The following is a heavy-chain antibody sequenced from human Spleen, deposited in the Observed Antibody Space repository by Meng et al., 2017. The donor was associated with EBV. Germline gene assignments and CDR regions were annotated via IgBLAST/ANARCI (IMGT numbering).Heavy chain of an antibody. V-gene: IGHV3-53*01. J-gene: IGHJ4*02. CDR2: LHAGGHT. CDR3: ARVRLVDFWSGYQDS. CDR1: GFSVTSNY. D-gene: IGHD3-3*01. Sequence: EVQLVESGGGLIQPGGSRRLSCVASGFSVTSNYMSWVRQAPGKGLEWVSVLHAGGHTEYADSVRGRFAISRDDSTNTVFLQMSSLTAADTAVYYCARVRLVDFWSGYQDSWGQGILVTVSS.